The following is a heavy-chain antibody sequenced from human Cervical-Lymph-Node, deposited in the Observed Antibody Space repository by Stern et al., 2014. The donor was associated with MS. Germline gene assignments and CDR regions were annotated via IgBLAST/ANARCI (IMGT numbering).Heavy chain of an antibody. CDR1: GGSISSGRYY. CDR2: IYTSGST. V-gene: IGHV4-61*02. Sequence: QVQLQESGPGLVKPSQTLSLTCTVSGGSISSGRYYWSWIRQPAGKGLEWIGLIYTSGSTNYNPPLKGRVSISIAPPKTQFSLKLSSVTAADTAVYYCAREASAGDYAFSRDYWGQGTLVTVSS. D-gene: IGHD4-17*01. J-gene: IGHJ4*02. CDR3: AREASAGDYAFSRDY.